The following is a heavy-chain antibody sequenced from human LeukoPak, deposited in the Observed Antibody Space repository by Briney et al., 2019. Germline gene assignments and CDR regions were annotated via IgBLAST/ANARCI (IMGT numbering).Heavy chain of an antibody. J-gene: IGHJ6*03. D-gene: IGHD3-10*01. CDR2: IYLGDSDT. CDR1: GCSFTNYW. V-gene: IGHV5-51*01. CDR3: ARHNVSYYYGSGSYLYYYYYYMDV. Sequence: GESLKISCKGSGCSFTNYWIGWVRQMPGKGLEWMGIIYLGDSDTRYSPSFQGQVTISADKSISTAYLQWSSLKASDTAMYYCARHNVSYYYGSGSYLYYYYYYMDVWGKGTTVTVSS.